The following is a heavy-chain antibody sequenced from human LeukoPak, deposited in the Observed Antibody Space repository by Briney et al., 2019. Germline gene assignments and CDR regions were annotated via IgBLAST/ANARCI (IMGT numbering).Heavy chain of an antibody. CDR1: GGSFSGYY. V-gene: IGHV4-34*01. J-gene: IGHJ4*02. CDR2: INYSGST. CDR3: ARGGHDYGAKFPPDY. D-gene: IGHD4-23*01. Sequence: SETLSLTCAVYGGSFSGYYWTWVRQPPGKGLEWLGEINYSGSTNYNPYLESRLSISVDTSKNQFSLRLNSVTAADTAVYYCARGGHDYGAKFPPDYWGQGTLVTVSS.